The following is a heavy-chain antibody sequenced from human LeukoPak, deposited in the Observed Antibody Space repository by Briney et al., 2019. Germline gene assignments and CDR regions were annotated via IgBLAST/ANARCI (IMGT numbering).Heavy chain of an antibody. V-gene: IGHV7-4-1*02. J-gene: IGHJ3*02. CDR1: GYTFTSYG. Sequence: GASVKVSCKASGYTFTSYGISWVRQAPGQGLEWMGWINTNTGNPTYAQGFTGRFVFSLDTSVSTAYLQWSSLKASDTAMHYCARLSNYYGSGSFYDAFDIWGQGTMVTVSS. D-gene: IGHD3-10*01. CDR3: ARLSNYYGSGSFYDAFDI. CDR2: INTNTGNP.